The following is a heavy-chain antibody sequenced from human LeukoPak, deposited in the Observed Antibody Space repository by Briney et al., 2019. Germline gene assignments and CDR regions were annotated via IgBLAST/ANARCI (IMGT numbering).Heavy chain of an antibody. D-gene: IGHD1-1*01. V-gene: IGHV3-33*06. CDR3: AKEFQRSFQH. J-gene: IGHJ1*01. CDR1: GLTFSSYG. CDR2: IWYDGSNK. Sequence: GGSLRLSCAASGLTFSSYGMHWVRQAPGKGLEWVAVIWYDGSNKYYADSVKGRFTISRDNSKNTLYLQMNSLRAEDTAVYYCAKEFQRSFQHWGQGTLVTVSS.